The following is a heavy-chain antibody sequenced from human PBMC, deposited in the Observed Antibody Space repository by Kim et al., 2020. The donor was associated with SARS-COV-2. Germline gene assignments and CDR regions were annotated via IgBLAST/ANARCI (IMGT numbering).Heavy chain of an antibody. D-gene: IGHD1-26*01. CDR2: INTNTGNP. CDR3: ARDEYKYSYYQPAKNDAFDI. Sequence: ASVKVSCKASGYTFTNYAMNWVRQAPGQGLEWMGWINTNTGNPMYAQGFTGRFVFSLDTSVSTAYLQISSLKAEDTAVYYCARDEYKYSYYQPAKNDAFDIWGQGTMVTVSS. V-gene: IGHV7-4-1*02. CDR1: GYTFTNYA. J-gene: IGHJ3*02.